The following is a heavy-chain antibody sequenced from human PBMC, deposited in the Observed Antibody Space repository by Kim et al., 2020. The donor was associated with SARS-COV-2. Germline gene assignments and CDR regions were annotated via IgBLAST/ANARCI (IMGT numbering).Heavy chain of an antibody. Sequence: YANPVKSRLTISRDTAKNSLYLQMNSLRAEDTAVYYCARSYYYDSSGYYYWGQGTLVTVSS. CDR3: ARSYYYDSSGYYY. J-gene: IGHJ4*02. D-gene: IGHD3-22*01. V-gene: IGHV3-11*01.